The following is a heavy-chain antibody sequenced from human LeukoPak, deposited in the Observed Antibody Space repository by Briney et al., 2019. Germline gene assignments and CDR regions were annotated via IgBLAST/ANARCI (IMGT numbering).Heavy chain of an antibody. CDR3: AREGYYGSGSPPSLYFDY. V-gene: IGHV3-30*03. J-gene: IGHJ4*02. D-gene: IGHD3-10*01. Sequence: PGGSLRLSCAASGFTFSAYYMSWVRQAPGKGLEWVAVTSSDLNVKLYADSVKGRFTISRDNSRGTLYLQMNSLRPEDTAIYYCAREGYYGSGSPPSLYFDYWGQGTLVTVSS. CDR2: TSSDLNVK. CDR1: GFTFSAYY.